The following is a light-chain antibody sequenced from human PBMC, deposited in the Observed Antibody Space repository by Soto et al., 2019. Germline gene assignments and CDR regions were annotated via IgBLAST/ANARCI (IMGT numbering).Light chain of an antibody. CDR2: AAS. CDR1: QGIRSY. CDR3: QQLNSYPPWT. V-gene: IGKV1-9*01. Sequence: DIQLTQSPSFLSASVGDRVTITCRASQGIRSYLAWYQQKPGKAPKLLIYAASTLQSGVPSRFSGSGSGTEFTLTINSLQPEDFATYYCQQLNSYPPWTFGQGTKVEIK. J-gene: IGKJ1*01.